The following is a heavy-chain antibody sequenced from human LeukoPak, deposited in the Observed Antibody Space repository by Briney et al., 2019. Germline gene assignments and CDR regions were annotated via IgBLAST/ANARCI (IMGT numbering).Heavy chain of an antibody. V-gene: IGHV4-34*01. CDR3: ARRCSSTSCFLALDY. CDR2: INHSGST. D-gene: IGHD2-2*01. CDR1: GGSFGGYY. Sequence: PSETLSLTCAVYGGSFGGYYWSWIRQPPGKGLEWIGEINHSGSTNYNPSLKSRVTISVDTSKNQFSLKLSSVTAADTAVYYCARRCSSTSCFLALDYWGQGTLVTVSS. J-gene: IGHJ4*02.